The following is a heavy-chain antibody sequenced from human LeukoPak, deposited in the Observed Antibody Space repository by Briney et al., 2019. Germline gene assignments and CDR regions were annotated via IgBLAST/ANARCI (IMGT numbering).Heavy chain of an antibody. D-gene: IGHD6-13*01. CDR3: ARDLRSRGGGGMDV. Sequence: GGSLRFSCAASGFTVSSNYMSWVRQAPGKGLEWVSVIYSGGTTYYADSVKGRFTISRDNSKNTLYLQMNSLRAEDTAVYYCARDLRSRGGGGMDVWGKGTTVTVSS. CDR1: GFTVSSNY. V-gene: IGHV3-53*01. CDR2: IYSGGTT. J-gene: IGHJ6*04.